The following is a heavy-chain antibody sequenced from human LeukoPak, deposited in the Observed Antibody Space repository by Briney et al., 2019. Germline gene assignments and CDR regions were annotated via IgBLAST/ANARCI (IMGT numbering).Heavy chain of an antibody. Sequence: GGSLRLSCAASGFTFSSYAMHWVRQAPGKGLEWVAIISYDGSKKYYADSVKGRFTISRDNSKNTLYLQTNSLRAEDAAVYYCARESYGNYFFDYWGQGTLVTVSS. CDR3: ARESYGNYFFDY. D-gene: IGHD4-11*01. CDR2: ISYDGSKK. J-gene: IGHJ4*02. V-gene: IGHV3-30-3*01. CDR1: GFTFSSYA.